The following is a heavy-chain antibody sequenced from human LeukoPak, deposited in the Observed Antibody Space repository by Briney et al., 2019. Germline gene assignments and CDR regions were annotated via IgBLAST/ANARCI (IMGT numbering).Heavy chain of an antibody. V-gene: IGHV4-38-2*02. CDR2: IYHSGST. CDR1: GYSISSGYY. J-gene: IGHJ4*02. D-gene: IGHD1-26*01. Sequence: SETLSLTCTVSGYSISSGYYWGWIRQPPGKGLEWIGSIYHSGSTYYNPSLKSRVTISIDTSKNQFSLKLSSVTAADTAVYYCATGRSIVGASYWGQGTLVTVSS. CDR3: ATGRSIVGASY.